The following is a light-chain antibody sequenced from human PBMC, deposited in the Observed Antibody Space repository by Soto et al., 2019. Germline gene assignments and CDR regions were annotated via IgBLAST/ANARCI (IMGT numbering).Light chain of an antibody. V-gene: IGKV3-20*01. Sequence: EIVLTQSPGTLSLSPGERATLSCRASQSVSSSYFAWYQQKPGQAPRLVIYGASRRATGIPDRFSGSGSGTDFTLTISRLDPEDFAVFYCQHYDAFGLGTKLEIK. CDR2: GAS. CDR1: QSVSSSY. CDR3: QHYDA. J-gene: IGKJ2*01.